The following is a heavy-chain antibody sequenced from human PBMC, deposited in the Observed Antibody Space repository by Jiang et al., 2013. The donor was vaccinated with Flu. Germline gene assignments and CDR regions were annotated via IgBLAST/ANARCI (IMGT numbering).Heavy chain of an antibody. Sequence: GSGLVKPSQTLPLTCSVSGGSITSRGNYWSWIRQHPGKGLEWIGYIYYTGTTYYNPSLKSRVTISADTSKNQFFLKLSSVTAADTAVYFCARAAGGTDWGTNWYLDLWGRGTLVTVSS. J-gene: IGHJ2*01. D-gene: IGHD3-16*01. V-gene: IGHV4-31*03. CDR3: ARAAGGTDWGTNWYLDL. CDR1: GGSITSRGNY. CDR2: IYYTGTT.